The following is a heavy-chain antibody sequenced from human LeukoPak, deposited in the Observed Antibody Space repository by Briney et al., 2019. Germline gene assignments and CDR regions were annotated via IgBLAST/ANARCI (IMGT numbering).Heavy chain of an antibody. CDR1: GGSISSGGYY. V-gene: IGHV4-31*03. CDR3: ARDSLLLWLGETYGMDV. CDR2: IYYSGST. J-gene: IGHJ6*02. D-gene: IGHD3-10*01. Sequence: SQTLSLTCTVSGGSISSGGYYWSWIRQHPGKGLEWIGYIYYSGSTYYNPSLKSRVTISVDTSKNQLSLKLSSVTAADTAVYYCARDSLLLWLGETYGMDVWGQGTTVTVSS.